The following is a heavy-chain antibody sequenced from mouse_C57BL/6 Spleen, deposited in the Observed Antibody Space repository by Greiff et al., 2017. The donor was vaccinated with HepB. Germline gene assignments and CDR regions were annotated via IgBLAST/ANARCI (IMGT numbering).Heavy chain of an antibody. CDR1: GYTFTSYW. Sequence: VKLQQPGAELVKPGASVKLSCKASGYTFTSYWMHWVKQRPGQGLEWIGMIHPNSGSTNYNEKFKSKATLTVDKSSSTAYMQLSSLTSEDSAVYYCAREDYDSNYYAMDYWGQGTSVTVSS. CDR2: IHPNSGST. V-gene: IGHV1-64*01. CDR3: AREDYDSNYYAMDY. D-gene: IGHD2-4*01. J-gene: IGHJ4*01.